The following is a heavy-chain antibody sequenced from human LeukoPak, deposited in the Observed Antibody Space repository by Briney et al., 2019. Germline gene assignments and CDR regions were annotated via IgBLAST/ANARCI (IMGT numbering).Heavy chain of an antibody. V-gene: IGHV1-69*13. Sequence: SVKVSCKASGGTFSSYAISWVRQAPGQGLEWMGGIIPIFGTANYAQKFQGRVTITADESTSTAYMELSSLRSEDTAVYYCARDFYEVYDAFDIWGQGTMVTVSS. D-gene: IGHD3-16*01. CDR3: ARDFYEVYDAFDI. CDR2: IIPIFGTA. J-gene: IGHJ3*02. CDR1: GGTFSSYA.